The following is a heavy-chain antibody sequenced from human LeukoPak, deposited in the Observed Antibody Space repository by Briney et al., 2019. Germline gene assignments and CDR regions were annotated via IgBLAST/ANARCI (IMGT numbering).Heavy chain of an antibody. V-gene: IGHV4-39*01. J-gene: IGHJ4*02. CDR3: ARFNYGDHNDY. CDR2: IYYSGST. CDR1: GGSISSSSYY. Sequence: SETLSLTCTVSGGSISSSSYYWGWIRPPPGKGLEWIGSIYYSGSTYYNPSLKSRVTISVDTSKNQFSLKLSSVTAADTAVYYCARFNYGDHNDYWGQGTLVTVSS. D-gene: IGHD4-17*01.